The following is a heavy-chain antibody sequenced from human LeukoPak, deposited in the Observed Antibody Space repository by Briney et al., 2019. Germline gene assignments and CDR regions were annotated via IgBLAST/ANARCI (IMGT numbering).Heavy chain of an antibody. CDR2: MNPNSGNT. CDR1: GYTFTRYD. J-gene: IGHJ2*01. D-gene: IGHD1-26*01. V-gene: IGHV1-8*01. CDR3: ARAPRRGSYSYWYFDL. Sequence: ASVKVSCKASGYTFTRYDINWVRQATGHGLEWKGWMNPNSGNTGYAQKFQGRVTMTRNTSISTAYMELSSLRSEDTAVYYCARAPRRGSYSYWYFDLWGRGTLVTVSS.